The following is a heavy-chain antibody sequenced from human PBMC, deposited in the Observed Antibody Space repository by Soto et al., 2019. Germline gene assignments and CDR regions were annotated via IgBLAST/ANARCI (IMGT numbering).Heavy chain of an antibody. CDR2: VYHTGTT. J-gene: IGHJ4*02. CDR1: GTSISSTFW. D-gene: IGHD6-13*01. CDR3: ARKAAGGARDFDY. Sequence: PSETLSLTCAVSGTSISSTFWWTWVRQPPGKGLEWIGEVYHTGTTKYNPSLKNRVTISVDKSKNQFSLNLSSVTAADTAVYYCARKAAGGARDFDYWGQGTLVTVSS. V-gene: IGHV4-4*02.